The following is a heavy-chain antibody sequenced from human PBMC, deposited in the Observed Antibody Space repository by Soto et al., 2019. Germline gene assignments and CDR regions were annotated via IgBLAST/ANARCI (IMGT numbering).Heavy chain of an antibody. CDR2: ISGSGGST. CDR1: GFTFSSYA. CDR3: AKSSNPYFDWYSD. Sequence: GGSLRLSCAASGFTFSSYAMSWVRQAPGKGLEWVSAISGSGGSTYYADSVKGRFTISRDNSQNTLYMQMNSLRAEDTAVYYCAKSSNPYFDWYSDWGQGTLVTVSS. J-gene: IGHJ4*02. V-gene: IGHV3-23*01. D-gene: IGHD3-9*01.